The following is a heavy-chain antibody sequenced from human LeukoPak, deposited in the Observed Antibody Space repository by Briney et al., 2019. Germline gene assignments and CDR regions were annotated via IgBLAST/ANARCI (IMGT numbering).Heavy chain of an antibody. Sequence: TPSETLSLTCAVYGGSFSGYYWSWIRQPPGKGPEWIGEINHRGSPNYNPSLKSRVTISVDTSKNQFSLKLSSVTAADTAVYYCARGGWAAMVYWGQGTLVTVSS. V-gene: IGHV4-34*01. J-gene: IGHJ4*02. CDR1: GGSFSGYY. D-gene: IGHD5-18*01. CDR3: ARGGWAAMVY. CDR2: INHRGSP.